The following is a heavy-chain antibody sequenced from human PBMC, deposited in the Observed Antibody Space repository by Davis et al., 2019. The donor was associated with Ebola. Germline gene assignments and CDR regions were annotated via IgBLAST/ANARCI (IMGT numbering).Heavy chain of an antibody. J-gene: IGHJ6*02. CDR3: TTERQMATIIWYYYGMDV. Sequence: GGSLRLSCAASGFTFSSYAMSWVRQAPGKGLEWVSAISGSGGSTYYADSVKGRFTISRDDSKNTLYLQMNSLKTEDTAVYYCTTERQMATIIWYYYGMDVWGQGTTVTVSS. CDR2: ISGSGGST. D-gene: IGHD5-24*01. V-gene: IGHV3-23*01. CDR1: GFTFSSYA.